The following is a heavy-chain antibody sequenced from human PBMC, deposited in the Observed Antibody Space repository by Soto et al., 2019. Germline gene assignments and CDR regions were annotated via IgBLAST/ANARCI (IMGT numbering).Heavy chain of an antibody. Sequence: EVQLLESGGGLVQPGGSLRLSCAVSGFSFSTYAMSWVRQAPGKGLEWVSGISAGGGNTYYADSVRGRFTISRDNSKDTMDLQITSLRAEDTAFYYFAMRADYQLVSWFDPWGQGTLVTVSS. CDR3: AMRADYQLVSWFDP. D-gene: IGHD1-1*01. J-gene: IGHJ5*02. CDR2: ISAGGGNT. V-gene: IGHV3-23*01. CDR1: GFSFSTYA.